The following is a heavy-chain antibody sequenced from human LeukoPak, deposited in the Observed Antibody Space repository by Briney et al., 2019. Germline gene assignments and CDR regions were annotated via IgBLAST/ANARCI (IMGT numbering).Heavy chain of an antibody. J-gene: IGHJ4*02. CDR3: AKDAPSVRRVVITYFDY. V-gene: IGHV3-23*01. D-gene: IGHD3-22*01. CDR1: GFTFSSYA. Sequence: GGSLRLSCAASGFTFSSYAMTWVRQAPGKGLEWVSSISGSGGNTYYADSVKGRFTISRDNSKNTLYLQMNSLRAEDTAVYYCAKDAPSVRRVVITYFDYWGQGTLVTVSS. CDR2: ISGSGGNT.